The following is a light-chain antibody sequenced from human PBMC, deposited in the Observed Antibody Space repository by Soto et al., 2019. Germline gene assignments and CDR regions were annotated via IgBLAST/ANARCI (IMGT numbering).Light chain of an antibody. CDR3: CSYAGSSTPLI. CDR2: EVS. V-gene: IGLV2-23*02. J-gene: IGLJ1*01. CDR1: SSDVGSYNL. Sequence: QSALTQPASVSGSPGQSITISCTRTSSDVGSYNLVSWYQQHPGKAPKLMIYEVSKRPSVVSNRFSGSKSGNTASLTISGLQAEDEADYYCCSYAGSSTPLIFGTGTKVTVL.